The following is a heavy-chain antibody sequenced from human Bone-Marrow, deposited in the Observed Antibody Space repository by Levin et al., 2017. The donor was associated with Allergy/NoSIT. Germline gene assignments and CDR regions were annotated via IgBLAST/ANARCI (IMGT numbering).Heavy chain of an antibody. CDR3: ARESRLWTGSYHNDAFNI. Sequence: SETLSLTCAVSGGSIGSDNWWSWVRQVPGEGLEWIGEVYHTGITYYNPSLTSRVTMSVDKSKNQFSLKLSSVTAADTAVYYCARESRLWTGSYHNDAFNIWGQGTMVTVSS. CDR2: VYHTGIT. D-gene: IGHD3/OR15-3a*01. J-gene: IGHJ3*02. V-gene: IGHV4-4*02. CDR1: GGSIGSDNW.